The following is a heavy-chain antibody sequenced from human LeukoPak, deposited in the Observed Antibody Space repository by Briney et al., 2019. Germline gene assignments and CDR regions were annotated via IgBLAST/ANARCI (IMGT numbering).Heavy chain of an antibody. CDR3: ARVVECSSTSCYTSNAFDI. D-gene: IGHD2-2*02. J-gene: IGHJ3*02. CDR2: IKPNSGDT. V-gene: IGHV1-2*06. Sequence: ASVRVSCRASGYTFTGYYIHWVRQAPGQGLEWMGRIKPNSGDTNYAQKFQGRVTMTRDTSISTAYMELSRLRSDDTAVYYCARVVECSSTSCYTSNAFDIWGQGTMVTVSS. CDR1: GYTFTGYY.